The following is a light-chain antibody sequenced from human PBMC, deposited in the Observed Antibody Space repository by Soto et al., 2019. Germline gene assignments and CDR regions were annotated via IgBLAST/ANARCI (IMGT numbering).Light chain of an antibody. CDR2: DAS. V-gene: IGKV1-5*01. Sequence: DVQMTQSPSTLSASVGDRVTITCRASQNIRRRLAWFQQKPGKAPKLLIYDASSLESGVPQRFSGSGSGTEFTLTSRSLPTDDLSTYYCQQYHSYWTFGQGTKVE. CDR3: QQYHSYWT. CDR1: QNIRRR. J-gene: IGKJ1*01.